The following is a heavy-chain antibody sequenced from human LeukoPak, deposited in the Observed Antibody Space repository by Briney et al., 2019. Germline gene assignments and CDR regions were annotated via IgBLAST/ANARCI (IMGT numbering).Heavy chain of an antibody. CDR2: ISAYNGNT. V-gene: IGHV1-18*01. D-gene: IGHD3-3*01. CDR1: GYTFTSYG. CDR3: ARWAYYDFWSGYSAYYGMDV. J-gene: IGHJ6*02. Sequence: ASVKVSCKASGYTFTSYGISWVRQAPGQELEWMGWISAYNGNTNYAQKLQGRVTMTTDTSTSTAYMELRSLRSDDTAVYYCARWAYYDFWSGYSAYYGMDVWGQGTTVTVSS.